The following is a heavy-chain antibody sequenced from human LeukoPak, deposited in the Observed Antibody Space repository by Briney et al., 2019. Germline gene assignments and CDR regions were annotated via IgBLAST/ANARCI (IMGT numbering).Heavy chain of an antibody. CDR1: GGSISSYY. Sequence: PSETLSLTCTLPGGSISSYYWSWIRQPPGKGLEWFGYVSYSGSTNYDPSLKSRVTISVDTSTNQFSLKLTSVTAADTAVYYCARADTHHIHSSSWHFDYWGQGTLVTVSS. CDR2: VSYSGST. D-gene: IGHD6-13*01. V-gene: IGHV4-59*01. J-gene: IGHJ4*02. CDR3: ARADTHHIHSSSWHFDY.